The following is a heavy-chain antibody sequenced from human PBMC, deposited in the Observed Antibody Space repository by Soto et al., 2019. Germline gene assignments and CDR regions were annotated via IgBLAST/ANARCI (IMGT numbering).Heavy chain of an antibody. Sequence: QVQLQESGPGLVKPSETLSLTCTVSGGSVSSGSYYWSWIRQPPGKGLEWIGYIYYSGSTNYNPSLKSRVTISVDTSKNQFSLKLSSVTAADMAVYYCARVGTVTTDYWGQGTLVTVSS. CDR1: GGSVSSGSYY. V-gene: IGHV4-61*01. J-gene: IGHJ4*02. D-gene: IGHD7-27*01. CDR2: IYYSGST. CDR3: ARVGTVTTDY.